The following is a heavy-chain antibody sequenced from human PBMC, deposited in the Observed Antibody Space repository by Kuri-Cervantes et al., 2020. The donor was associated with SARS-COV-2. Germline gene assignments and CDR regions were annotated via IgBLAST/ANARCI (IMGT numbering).Heavy chain of an antibody. D-gene: IGHD3-10*01. CDR3: ARDYYGSGSYYPVY. CDR2: INPNSGGT. J-gene: IGHJ4*02. Sequence: ASVKVSCKASGYTFTGYCMHWVRQAPGQGLEWMGWINPNSGGTNYAQKFQGRVTMTRDTSISTAYMELSRLRSDDTAVYYCARDYYGSGSYYPVYWGQGTLVTVSS. CDR1: GYTFTGYC. V-gene: IGHV1-2*02.